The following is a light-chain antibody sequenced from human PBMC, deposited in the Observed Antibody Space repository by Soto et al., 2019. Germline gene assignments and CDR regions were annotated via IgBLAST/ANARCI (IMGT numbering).Light chain of an antibody. J-gene: IGLJ2*01. CDR1: NTNVGSFNL. CDR2: EGS. V-gene: IGLV2-23*01. CDR3: CSSAGSRPWVG. Sequence: QSPLTQPASVSGSPGQSITISCTRTNTNVGSFNLVSWYQQHPGKAPKLLIYEGSERPSGVSNRFSGSKSGNTASLTISGLQAEEQADYYCCSSAGSRPWVGFGGGTKGTVL.